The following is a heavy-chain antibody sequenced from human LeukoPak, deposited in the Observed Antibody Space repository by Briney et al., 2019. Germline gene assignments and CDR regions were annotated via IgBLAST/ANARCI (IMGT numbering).Heavy chain of an antibody. CDR1: GFTFSSYG. V-gene: IGHV3-23*01. Sequence: GGSLRLSCAGSGFTFSSYGMSWVRQAPGKGLEWVSGISGSGGSTYYADSVKGRFTISRDNSKNTLYLQMISLRAEDTAVYYCAKARRIQLWLSWGQGTLVTVSS. CDR3: AKARRIQLWLS. D-gene: IGHD5-18*01. CDR2: ISGSGGST. J-gene: IGHJ5*02.